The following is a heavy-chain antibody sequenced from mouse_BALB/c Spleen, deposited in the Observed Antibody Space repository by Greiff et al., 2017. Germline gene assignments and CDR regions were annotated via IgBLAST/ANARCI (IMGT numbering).Heavy chain of an antibody. CDR2: IYPGDGDT. J-gene: IGHJ2*01. V-gene: IGHV1-87*01. CDR3: ATGTDFDY. CDR1: GYTFTSYW. Sequence: QVQLKESGAELARPGASVKLSCKASGYTFTSYWMQWVKQRPGQGLEWIGAIYPGDGDTRYTQKFKGKATLTADKSSSTAYMQLSSLASEDSAVYYCATGTDFDYWGQGTTLTVSS. D-gene: IGHD4-1*01.